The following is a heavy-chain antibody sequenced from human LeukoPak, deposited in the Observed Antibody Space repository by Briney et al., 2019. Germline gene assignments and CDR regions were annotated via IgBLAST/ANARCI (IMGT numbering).Heavy chain of an antibody. CDR1: GFTLSSYA. J-gene: IGHJ4*02. CDR2: ISGRGGST. Sequence: GGSLRLSCSASGFTLSSYAMSWVRQAPGKGLEGVSAISGRGGSTYYADSVKGRFPISRDNSKNPLYLQMNSLRAEDTAVYYCAKPRDYDEFDYWGQGTLVTVSS. CDR3: AKPRDYDEFDY. V-gene: IGHV3-23*01. D-gene: IGHD3-16*01.